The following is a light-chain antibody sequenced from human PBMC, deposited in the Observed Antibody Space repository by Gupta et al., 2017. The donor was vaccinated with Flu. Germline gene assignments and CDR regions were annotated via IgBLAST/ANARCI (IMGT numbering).Light chain of an antibody. CDR1: QSVSSS. J-gene: IGKJ1*01. V-gene: IGKV3-11*01. Sequence: EIVLTQSPATLSLSPGERATLSCRASQSVSSSLAWYQQKPGQGPRLIIYDASNRAIGIPARFSGSGYVKDFTLTSSRREYEDFAVYHGQQRSTWRTFGQGTKVEIK. CDR3: QQRSTWRT. CDR2: DAS.